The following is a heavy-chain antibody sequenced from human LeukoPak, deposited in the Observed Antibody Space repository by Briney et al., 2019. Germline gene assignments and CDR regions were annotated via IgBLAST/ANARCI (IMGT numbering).Heavy chain of an antibody. CDR3: AKDLRGWYGNYYFDY. J-gene: IGHJ4*02. Sequence: GGSLRLSCAASGFTFSSYAMSWVRQAPGKGLEWVSAISGSGGSTFYADSVKGRFTISRDNSKNTLYLQMNSLRAEDTAVYYCAKDLRGWYGNYYFDYWGQGTLVTDSS. CDR2: ISGSGGST. D-gene: IGHD6-19*01. CDR1: GFTFSSYA. V-gene: IGHV3-23*01.